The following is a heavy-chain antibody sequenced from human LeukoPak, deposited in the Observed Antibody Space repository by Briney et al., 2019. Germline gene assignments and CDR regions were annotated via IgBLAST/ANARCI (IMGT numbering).Heavy chain of an antibody. CDR3: ARDRGLRWCPDY. J-gene: IGHJ4*02. Sequence: ASVKVSCKASGYTFTSYGLSWVRQAPGQGLEWMGWISPYNGNTNYVQKLQGRVTMTTDTSTATAYLELRSLRSDDTAVYYCARDRGLRWCPDYWGQGTLVTVSS. CDR2: ISPYNGNT. CDR1: GYTFTSYG. D-gene: IGHD4-23*01. V-gene: IGHV1-18*01.